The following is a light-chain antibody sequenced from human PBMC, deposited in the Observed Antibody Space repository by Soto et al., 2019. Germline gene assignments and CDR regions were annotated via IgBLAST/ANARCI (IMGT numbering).Light chain of an antibody. V-gene: IGLV2-14*01. J-gene: IGLJ2*01. CDR2: DVS. Sequence: QSALTQPASVSGSPGQSFTISCTGTSSDVGGYNYVSWYQQHPGKAPKLMIYDVSNRPSGVSNRFSGSKSGNTASLTISGLQAEDEADYYCSSYTSSSRVFGGGTKLTV. CDR3: SSYTSSSRV. CDR1: SSDVGGYNY.